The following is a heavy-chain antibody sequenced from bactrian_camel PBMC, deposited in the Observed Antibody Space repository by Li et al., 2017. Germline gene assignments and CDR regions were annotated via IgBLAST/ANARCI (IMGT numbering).Heavy chain of an antibody. Sequence: HVQLVESGGGTVQPGGSLRLSCAASGFTVDDADMAWYRQVPGRECELVSDIYRDGSTEYADSVKGRFTISQDRDENTLILQMNSLKPEDTAVYYCAADAMIYAFGHVGGGERCPAISSDYNYWGQGTQVTVS. CDR3: AADAMIYAFGHVGGGERCPAISSDYNY. D-gene: IGHD1*01. CDR2: IYRDGST. V-gene: IGHV3S9*01. J-gene: IGHJ4*01. CDR1: GFTVDDAD.